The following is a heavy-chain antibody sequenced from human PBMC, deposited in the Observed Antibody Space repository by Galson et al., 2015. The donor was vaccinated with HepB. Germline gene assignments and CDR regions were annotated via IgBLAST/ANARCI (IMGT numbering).Heavy chain of an antibody. J-gene: IGHJ3*02. V-gene: IGHV3-23*01. D-gene: IGHD1-26*01. CDR3: ARPKYSGSYWAGDAFDI. Sequence: SLRLSCAASGFTFSSYAMSWVRQAPGKGLEWVSAISGSGGSTYYADSVKGRFTISRDNSKNTLYLQMNSLRAEDTAVYYCARPKYSGSYWAGDAFDIWGQGTMVTVSS. CDR1: GFTFSSYA. CDR2: ISGSGGST.